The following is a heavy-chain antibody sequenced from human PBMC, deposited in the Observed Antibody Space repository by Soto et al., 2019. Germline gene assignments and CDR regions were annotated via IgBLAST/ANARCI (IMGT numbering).Heavy chain of an antibody. D-gene: IGHD3-22*01. CDR2: IIPMFGKA. Sequence: WASVKVSCKASGGTFSRFAISWVRQAPGQGLEWMGGIIPMFGKANYAQKFQGRVTITADESTSTGYMELRSLTSEDTAVYYCARDGTLYDSNGYYYVYWGQGTLVTVSS. CDR3: ARDGTLYDSNGYYYVY. J-gene: IGHJ4*02. V-gene: IGHV1-69*13. CDR1: GGTFSRFA.